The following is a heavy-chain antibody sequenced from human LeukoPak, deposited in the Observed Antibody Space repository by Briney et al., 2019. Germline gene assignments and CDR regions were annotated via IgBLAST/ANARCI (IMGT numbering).Heavy chain of an antibody. J-gene: IGHJ5*02. Sequence: PSETLSLTCTVSGGSISSYYRSWIRQPPGKGLEWIGYIYYSGSTNYNPSLKSRVTISVDTSKNQFSLKLSSVTAADTAVYYCARLNSSGWYIWFDPWGQGTLVTVSS. D-gene: IGHD6-19*01. CDR2: IYYSGST. CDR3: ARLNSSGWYIWFDP. V-gene: IGHV4-59*01. CDR1: GGSISSYY.